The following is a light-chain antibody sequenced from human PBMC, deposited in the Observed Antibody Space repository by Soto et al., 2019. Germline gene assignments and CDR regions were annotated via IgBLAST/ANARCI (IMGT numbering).Light chain of an antibody. V-gene: IGKV3-20*01. CDR1: QSVSSSY. J-gene: IGKJ3*01. Sequence: IVLSQSPGTLSLTPGERATLCCRASQSVSSSYLAWYQQKPGQAPRLLIYGASSRATGIPDRFSGSGSGTDFTLTISRLEPEDFAVYYCQQYGSSSFTFGPGTKVDIK. CDR2: GAS. CDR3: QQYGSSSFT.